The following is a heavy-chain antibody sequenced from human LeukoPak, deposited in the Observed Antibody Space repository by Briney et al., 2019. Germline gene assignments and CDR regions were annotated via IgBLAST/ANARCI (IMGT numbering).Heavy chain of an antibody. CDR1: GFPFSAHW. CDR3: ASGRSGWGTTGWYFDL. D-gene: IGHD6-19*01. CDR2: IKQDGSEK. V-gene: IGHV3-7*01. Sequence: GVSLTLSCAASGFPFSAHWMTWVRGAPGKGLEWVAYIKQDGSEKYYVDPVKGRHTISRDNAKNAVYVQINTQRGEDTAVYYCASGRSGWGTTGWYFDLWGRGTLVSVSS. J-gene: IGHJ2*01.